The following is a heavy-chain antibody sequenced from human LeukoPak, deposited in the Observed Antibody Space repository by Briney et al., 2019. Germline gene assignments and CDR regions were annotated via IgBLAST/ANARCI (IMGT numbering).Heavy chain of an antibody. CDR3: ARDRVAATSGYFDY. J-gene: IGHJ4*02. Sequence: PGRSLRLSCAASGFTFSSYAMHWVRQAPGKGLEWVAVISYDGSNKYYADSVKGRFTISRDNSKNTLYLQMNSLRAEDTAVYYCARDRVAATSGYFDYWGQGTLVTVSS. D-gene: IGHD2-15*01. CDR1: GFTFSSYA. V-gene: IGHV3-30-3*01. CDR2: ISYDGSNK.